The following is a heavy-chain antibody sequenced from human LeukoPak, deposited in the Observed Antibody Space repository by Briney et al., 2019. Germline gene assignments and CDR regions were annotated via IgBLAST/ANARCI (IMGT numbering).Heavy chain of an antibody. V-gene: IGHV3-23*01. CDR1: GFTFSSYA. D-gene: IGHD5-18*01. CDR3: AKDRQYSYARSWGLDY. CDR2: ISGSGGST. J-gene: IGHJ4*02. Sequence: PGGSLRLSCAASGFTFSSYAMSWVRQAPGKGLEWVSAISGSGGSTYYADSVKGRFAISRDNSKNTLYLQMNSLRAEDTAVYYCAKDRQYSYARSWGLDYWGQGTLVTVS.